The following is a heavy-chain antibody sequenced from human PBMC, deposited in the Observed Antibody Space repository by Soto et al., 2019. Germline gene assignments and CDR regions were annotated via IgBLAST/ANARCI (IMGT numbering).Heavy chain of an antibody. CDR1: GFTFSSYS. CDR2: ISSSSSYI. Sequence: EVQLVESGGGLVKPGGSLRLSCAASGFTFSSYSMNWVRQAPGKGLEWVSSISSSSSYIYYADSVKGRFTISRDNAKNSLYLQMNSLRAEVTAVYYCARMIVGGADYWGQGTLVTVSS. J-gene: IGHJ4*02. CDR3: ARMIVGGADY. V-gene: IGHV3-21*01. D-gene: IGHD1-26*01.